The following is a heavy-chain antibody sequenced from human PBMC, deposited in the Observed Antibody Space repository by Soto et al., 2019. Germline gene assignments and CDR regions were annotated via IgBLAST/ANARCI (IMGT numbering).Heavy chain of an antibody. CDR1: GGPFSGYD. V-gene: IGHV4-34*01. CDR3: ARGNWFNP. J-gene: IGHJ5*02. CDR2: INHSGST. Sequence: QVQLQQWGAGLLKPSETLSLTCAVYGGPFSGYDWSWVRQPPGKGLEWIGEINHSGSTNYNPSLKSRVTISVDTSKNQFSLRLSSVTAADTAVYYCARGNWFNPWGQGTLVTVSS.